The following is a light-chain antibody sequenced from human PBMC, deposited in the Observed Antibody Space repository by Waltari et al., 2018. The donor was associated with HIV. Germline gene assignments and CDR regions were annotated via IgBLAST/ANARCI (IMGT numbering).Light chain of an antibody. V-gene: IGKV1-13*02. CDR2: NVS. J-gene: IGKJ4*01. CDR1: QGVRSA. CDR3: QQFNSYPLT. Sequence: AILLTQSPSSLSAPVGDRTTITCRASQGVRSALAWYQHKSRKPPKLFIYNVSSLTRGVPSRFSGSGSGTDFTLTITSLQPEDFAAYYCQQFNSYPLTFGGGTRVEIK.